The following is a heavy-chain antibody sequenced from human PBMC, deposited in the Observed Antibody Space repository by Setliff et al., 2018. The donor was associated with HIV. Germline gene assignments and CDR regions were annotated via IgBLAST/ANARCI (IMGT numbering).Heavy chain of an antibody. CDR3: AKTIGRYFDIFDN. CDR1: DYSITSGYY. CDR2: IYRSGST. J-gene: IGHJ4*02. Sequence: SETLSLTCGISDYSITSGYYWGWIRQPPGKGLEWIGSIYRSGSTYYNPSLKSRVTTSVDTPKNQFSLKLNSVTAADTAVYYCAKTIGRYFDIFDNWGQGTLVTVSS. D-gene: IGHD3-9*01. V-gene: IGHV4-38-2*01.